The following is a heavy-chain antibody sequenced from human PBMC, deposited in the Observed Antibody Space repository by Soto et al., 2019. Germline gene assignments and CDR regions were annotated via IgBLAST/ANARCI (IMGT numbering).Heavy chain of an antibody. D-gene: IGHD3-22*01. CDR1: GYTFTGYY. J-gene: IGHJ4*02. CDR2: INPNSGGT. V-gene: IGHV1-2*02. Sequence: QVQLVQFGAEVKKPGVSVNVSCKASGYTFTGYYMHWVRQAPGQGLEWMGWINPNSGGTNYAQKFQGRVTMTRDTSISTAYMELSRLRSDDTAVYYCARYYYDSSGYYDGSFDYWGQGTLVTVSS. CDR3: ARYYYDSSGYYDGSFDY.